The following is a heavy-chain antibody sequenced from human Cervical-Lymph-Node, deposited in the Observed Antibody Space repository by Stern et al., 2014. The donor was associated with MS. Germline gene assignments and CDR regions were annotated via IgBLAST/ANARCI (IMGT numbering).Heavy chain of an antibody. CDR3: AGDRHSSGFDH. CDR2: TNPLFGTT. Sequence: VQSGAEVKKPGSSVTVSCQASGGTFSNYAITWFRQAPGRGLEWMGDTNPLFGTTNYAQKFQGRVTMTAHESTATAYMELSGLRSEDTAVYYCAGDRHSSGFDHWGQGTLVTVSS. V-gene: IGHV1-69*01. D-gene: IGHD3-22*01. CDR1: GGTFSNYA. J-gene: IGHJ4*02.